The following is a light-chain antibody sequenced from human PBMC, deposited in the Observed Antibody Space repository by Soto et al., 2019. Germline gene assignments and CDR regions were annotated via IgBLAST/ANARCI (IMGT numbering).Light chain of an antibody. V-gene: IGLV4-60*02. CDR1: SGHSSYI. CDR2: LEGTGSY. J-gene: IGLJ2*01. Sequence: QPVLTQSSSASASLGSSVKLTCTLSSGHSSYIIAWHQQQPGKAPRYLMKLEGTGSYNKGSGVPDRFSGSSSGADCYLTISNLQFEDEADYYCETWDRNTVVFGGGTKLTVL. CDR3: ETWDRNTVV.